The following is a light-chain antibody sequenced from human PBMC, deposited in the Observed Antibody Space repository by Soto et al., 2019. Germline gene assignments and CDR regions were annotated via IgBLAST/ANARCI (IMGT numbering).Light chain of an antibody. CDR1: SSNIGAGYD. CDR3: SLYTSENTYV. J-gene: IGLJ1*01. V-gene: IGLV1-40*01. CDR2: GNS. Sequence: QSVLTQPPSVSGAPGQRVSISCTGSSSNIGAGYDVHWYQQLPGTAPQLLVYGNSTRPSGVPDRFSGSKSGTSASLAITVLQAEDEDDYYCSLYTSENTYVFGTGTKVTVL.